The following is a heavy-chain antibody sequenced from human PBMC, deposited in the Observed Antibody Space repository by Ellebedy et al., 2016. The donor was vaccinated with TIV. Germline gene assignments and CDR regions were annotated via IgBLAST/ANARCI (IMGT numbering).Heavy chain of an antibody. CDR2: ISSSSSYT. D-gene: IGHD6-13*01. J-gene: IGHJ4*02. CDR1: GFTFSDYY. Sequence: GGSLRLXXAASGFTFSDYYMSWIRQAPGKGLEWVSYISSSSSYTNYADSVKGRFTISRDNAKNSLYLQMNSLRAEDTAVYYCARDRRIAAADYFDYWGQGTRVTVSS. V-gene: IGHV3-11*05. CDR3: ARDRRIAAADYFDY.